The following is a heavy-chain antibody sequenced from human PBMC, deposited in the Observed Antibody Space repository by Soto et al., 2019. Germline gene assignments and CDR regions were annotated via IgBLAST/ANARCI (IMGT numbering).Heavy chain of an antibody. V-gene: IGHV1-2*04. D-gene: IGHD3-9*01. CDR3: ARGGYDILTGYSRANYYYYYGMDV. CDR1: VYTFTCYY. Sequence: XSVKFSCQASVYTFTCYYMHWVRQAPGQGLEWMGWINPNSGGTNYAQKFQGWVTMTRDTSISTAYMELSRLRSDDTAVYYCARGGYDILTGYSRANYYYYYGMDVWGQGPTVTVSS. J-gene: IGHJ6*02. CDR2: INPNSGGT.